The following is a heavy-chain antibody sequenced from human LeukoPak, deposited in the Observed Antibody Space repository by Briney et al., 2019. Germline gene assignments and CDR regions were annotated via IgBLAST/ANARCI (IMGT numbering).Heavy chain of an antibody. D-gene: IGHD5-18*01. Sequence: GESLRLSCAASGFTFGGHWMHWVRQAPGKGLVWVSRINSDGSSTTYADSVKGRFTISRDNAKNTLYLKMNSLRAEDTALYYCARGRGYSYGWIGEKLLDYWGQGTLVTVSS. CDR1: GFTFGGHW. CDR3: ARGRGYSYGWIGEKLLDY. V-gene: IGHV3-74*01. J-gene: IGHJ4*02. CDR2: INSDGSST.